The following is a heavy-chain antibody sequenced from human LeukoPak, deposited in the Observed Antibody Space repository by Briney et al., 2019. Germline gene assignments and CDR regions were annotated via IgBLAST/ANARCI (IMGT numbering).Heavy chain of an antibody. CDR2: ISGGGGST. CDR1: GFTFSSYA. D-gene: IGHD2-15*01. J-gene: IGHJ4*02. CDR3: ARVAGARGY. V-gene: IGHV3-23*01. Sequence: GGSLRLSCAASGFTFSSYAMSWVRQAPGKGLEWVSTISGGGGSTYYSDSVKGRFTISRDNSKNTLYLQMNSLRAEDTAVYYCARVAGARGYWGQGTLVTVSS.